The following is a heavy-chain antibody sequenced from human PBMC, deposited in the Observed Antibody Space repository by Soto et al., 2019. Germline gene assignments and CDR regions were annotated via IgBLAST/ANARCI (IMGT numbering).Heavy chain of an antibody. J-gene: IGHJ5*02. CDR3: ARRHGQQLVSNWFDP. V-gene: IGHV4-39*01. D-gene: IGHD6-13*01. CDR2: IYYSGST. CDR1: GGSISSSSYY. Sequence: QLQLQESGPGLVKPSETLSLTCTVSGGSISSSSYYWGWIRQPPGKGLEWIGSIYYSGSTYYNPSLKSRVTISVDTTKNQFSLKLSSVTAADTAVYYCARRHGQQLVSNWFDPWGQGTLVTVSS.